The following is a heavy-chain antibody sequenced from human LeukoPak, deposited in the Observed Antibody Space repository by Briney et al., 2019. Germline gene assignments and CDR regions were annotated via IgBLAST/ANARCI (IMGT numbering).Heavy chain of an antibody. Sequence: PGGSLRLSCAASGFTFSTYIMDWGRQAPGKGLEWVSSISGSSSYIYYADSVRVRFTISRDNAKNSLYLQMNSLRAEDTAVYYCARELRGYSDQYYYYGTDVWGQGTTVTVCS. D-gene: IGHD5-18*01. CDR2: ISGSSSYI. CDR1: GFTFSTYI. CDR3: ARELRGYSDQYYYYGTDV. V-gene: IGHV3-21*01. J-gene: IGHJ6*02.